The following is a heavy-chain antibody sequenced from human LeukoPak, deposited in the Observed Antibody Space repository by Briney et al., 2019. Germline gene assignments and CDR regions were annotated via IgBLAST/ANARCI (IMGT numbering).Heavy chain of an antibody. CDR1: GYTFTSYY. CDR3: ARTVDSPLYYYYYMDV. Sequence: ASVKVSCKASGYTFTSYYMHWVRQALGQGLEWMGWINPNSGGTNYAQKFQGRVTMTRDTSISTAYMELSRLRSDDTAVYYCARTVDSPLYYYYYMDVWGKGTTVTVSS. D-gene: IGHD2-15*01. J-gene: IGHJ6*03. V-gene: IGHV1-2*02. CDR2: INPNSGGT.